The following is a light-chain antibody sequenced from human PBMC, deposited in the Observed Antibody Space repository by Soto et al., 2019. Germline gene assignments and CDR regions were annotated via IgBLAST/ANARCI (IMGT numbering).Light chain of an antibody. CDR3: SSYAGSNNLV. Sequence: QSVLTQPPSASGSPGQSVTISCTGSNSDVGGYNFVSWYQQHPGKAPKLVIYEVTKRPSGVPDRFSGSKSGNTASLTVSGLQAEDEADYFCSSYAGSNNLVFGTGTKVTVL. CDR2: EVT. J-gene: IGLJ1*01. V-gene: IGLV2-8*01. CDR1: NSDVGGYNF.